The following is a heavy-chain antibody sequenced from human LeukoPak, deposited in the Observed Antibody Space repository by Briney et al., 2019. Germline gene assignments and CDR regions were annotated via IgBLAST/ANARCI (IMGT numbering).Heavy chain of an antibody. Sequence: PGGSLRLTCAASEFTFSSYAMSWVRQAPGKGLEWVSSIGGSGDSAYYADSVKGRFTISRDNSKNTLYLQMNSLRAEDTAVYYCTTPLGYCSGGSCYSAFDIWGQGTMVTVSS. CDR3: TTPLGYCSGGSCYSAFDI. CDR2: IGGSGDSA. V-gene: IGHV3-23*01. D-gene: IGHD2-15*01. J-gene: IGHJ3*02. CDR1: EFTFSSYA.